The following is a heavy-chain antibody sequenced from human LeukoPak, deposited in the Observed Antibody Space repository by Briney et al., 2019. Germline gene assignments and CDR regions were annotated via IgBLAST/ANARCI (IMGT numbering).Heavy chain of an antibody. V-gene: IGHV3-30*02. CDR2: IRFDGSNK. CDR1: GFTFSSYG. D-gene: IGHD6-13*01. J-gene: IGHJ4*02. Sequence: PGGSLRLSCVASGFTFSSYGMHWVRQAPGKGLEWVAFIRFDGSNKYYADSVKGRFTISRDNSKNTLYLQMNSLRAEDTAVYYCAKDRGYSTTWNLFDYWGQGTLVTVSS. CDR3: AKDRGYSTTWNLFDY.